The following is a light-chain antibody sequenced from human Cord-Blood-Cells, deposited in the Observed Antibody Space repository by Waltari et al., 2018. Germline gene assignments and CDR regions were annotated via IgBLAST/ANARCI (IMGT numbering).Light chain of an antibody. Sequence: QSVLTQPPSASGTPGQRVTISCSGSSSNIGSNYVYWYQQLPGTDPKLLIYRNNLRPSGVPDRFSGSKSGTSASLAISGLRSEDEADYYCAAWDDSLSGWVFGGGTKLTVL. V-gene: IGLV1-47*01. CDR1: SSNIGSNY. CDR3: AAWDDSLSGWV. CDR2: RNN. J-gene: IGLJ3*02.